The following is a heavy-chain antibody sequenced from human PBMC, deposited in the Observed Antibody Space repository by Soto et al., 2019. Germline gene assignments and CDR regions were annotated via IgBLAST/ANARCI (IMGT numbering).Heavy chain of an antibody. V-gene: IGHV1-8*01. J-gene: IGHJ5*02. CDR2: MNPGSGAT. CDR1: GYSFTNND. CDR3: ATMASFGSLSWFDP. D-gene: IGHD3-10*01. Sequence: ASVKVSCKASGYSFTNNDVSWVRQAAGQGLEWMGWMNPGSGATGYAQKFQGRVTMTRDISTATAYMELSSLRSDDTAIYYCATMASFGSLSWFDPWGQGTLVTVSS.